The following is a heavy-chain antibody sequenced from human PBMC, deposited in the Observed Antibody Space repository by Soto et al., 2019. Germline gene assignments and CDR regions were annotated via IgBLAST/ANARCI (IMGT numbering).Heavy chain of an antibody. D-gene: IGHD3-22*01. Sequence: QVQLVQSGAEVNKPGSSVKVSCKASGGTFSSYAISWVRQAPGQGLEWMGGIIPIFGTANYAQKFQGRVTITADESTRTAYMELRSLRSEDTAVYYCARDGYYDSSGYIVFDYWGQGTLVTVSS. CDR2: IIPIFGTA. J-gene: IGHJ4*02. V-gene: IGHV1-69*01. CDR1: GGTFSSYA. CDR3: ARDGYYDSSGYIVFDY.